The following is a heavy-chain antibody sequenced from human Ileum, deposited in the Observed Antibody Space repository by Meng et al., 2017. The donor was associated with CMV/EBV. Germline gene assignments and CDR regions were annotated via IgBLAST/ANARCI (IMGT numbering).Heavy chain of an antibody. Sequence: AAYGGSFSGYYWSWIRQPPGKGLEWIGEINHSGSTNYNPSLKSRVTISVDTSKNQFSLKLSSVTAADTAVYYCARKHIRRTNWFDPWGQGTLVTVSS. CDR3: ARKHIRRTNWFDP. J-gene: IGHJ5*02. CDR2: INHSGST. CDR1: GGSFSGYY. V-gene: IGHV4-34*01.